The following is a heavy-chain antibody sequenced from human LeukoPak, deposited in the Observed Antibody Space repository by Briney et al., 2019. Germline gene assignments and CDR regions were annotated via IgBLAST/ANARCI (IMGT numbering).Heavy chain of an antibody. Sequence: SETLSLTCAVYGGSFNGYYWSWIRQPPGKGLEWIGEINHSGSTNYNPSLKSRVTISVDTSKNQFSLKLSSVTAADTAVYYCARGRRFYGDYLNWFDPWGQGTLVTVSS. D-gene: IGHD4-17*01. CDR2: INHSGST. V-gene: IGHV4-34*01. CDR1: GGSFNGYY. J-gene: IGHJ5*02. CDR3: ARGRRFYGDYLNWFDP.